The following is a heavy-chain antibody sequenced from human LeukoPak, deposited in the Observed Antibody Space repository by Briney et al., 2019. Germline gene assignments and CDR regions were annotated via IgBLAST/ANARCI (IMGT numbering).Heavy chain of an antibody. CDR2: IIPIFGTA. CDR3: ASKYYYDSSGYYYFDY. V-gene: IGHV1-69*05. CDR1: GGTFSSYA. Sequence: ASVKVSCKASGGTFSSYAISWVRQAPGQGLEWMGRIIPIFGTANYAQKFQGRVTITTDESTSTAYMELSSLRSEDTAAYYCASKYYYDSSGYYYFDYWGQGTLVTVSS. D-gene: IGHD3-22*01. J-gene: IGHJ4*02.